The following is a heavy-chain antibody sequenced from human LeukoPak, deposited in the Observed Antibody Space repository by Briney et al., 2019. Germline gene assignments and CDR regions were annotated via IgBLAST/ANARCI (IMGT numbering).Heavy chain of an antibody. V-gene: IGHV4-59*01. CDR2: IYYSGST. J-gene: IGHJ4*02. Sequence: PSETLSLTCTVSGGSISSYYWSWIRQPPGKGLEWIGYIYYSGSTNYNPSLKSRVTISVDTSKSQFSLKLSSVTAADTAVYYCARERGGSSWHGPYYFDYWGQGTLVTVSS. CDR3: ARERGGSSWHGPYYFDY. D-gene: IGHD6-13*01. CDR1: GGSISSYY.